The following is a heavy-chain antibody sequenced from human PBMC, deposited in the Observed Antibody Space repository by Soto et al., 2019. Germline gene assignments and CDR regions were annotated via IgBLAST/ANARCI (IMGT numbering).Heavy chain of an antibody. D-gene: IGHD3-16*02. CDR1: GFTFNNYW. CDR3: ARSPSLHLGELSLDY. CDR2: IKQDGSEK. Sequence: GGSLRLSCAASGFTFNNYWMNWVRQAPGKGLEWVANIKQDGSEKNYVDSVKGQFTISRDNAKNSLYLQMNSLTAEDTAVYYCARSPSLHLGELSLDYWGQGTLVTVSS. J-gene: IGHJ4*02. V-gene: IGHV3-7*01.